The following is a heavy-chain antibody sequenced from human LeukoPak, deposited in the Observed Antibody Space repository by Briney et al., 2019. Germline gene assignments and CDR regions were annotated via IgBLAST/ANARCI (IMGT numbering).Heavy chain of an antibody. CDR2: IWYDGSNK. D-gene: IGHD2-2*01. CDR1: GFTFCSYV. CDR3: ARDQTSCSSTSCFADY. V-gene: IGHV3-33*01. Sequence: GGSLRLSCAASGFTFCSYVMHWVRQAPGKGLEWVAVIWYDGSNKYYVDSVKGRFTISRDNSKNTLFLQMNSLRAEDTAVYYCARDQTSCSSTSCFADYWGQGTLVTVSS. J-gene: IGHJ4*02.